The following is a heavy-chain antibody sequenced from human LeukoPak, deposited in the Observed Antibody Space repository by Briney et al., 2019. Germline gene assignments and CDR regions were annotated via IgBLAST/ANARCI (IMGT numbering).Heavy chain of an antibody. D-gene: IGHD3-10*01. CDR2: INHSGST. Sequence: SETLSLTCAVYGGSYSGYYWSWIRQPPGKGLEWIGEINHSGSTNYNPSLKSRVTISVDTSKNQFSLKLSSVTAADTAVYYCARGGDYYYMDVWGKGTTVTISS. CDR1: GGSYSGYY. CDR3: ARGGDYYYMDV. V-gene: IGHV4-34*01. J-gene: IGHJ6*03.